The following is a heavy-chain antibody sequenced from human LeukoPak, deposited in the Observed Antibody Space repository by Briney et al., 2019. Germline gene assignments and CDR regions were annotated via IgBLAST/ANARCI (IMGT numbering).Heavy chain of an antibody. CDR2: INPNSGGT. V-gene: IGHV1-2*02. CDR1: GYTFTGYY. J-gene: IGHJ4*02. Sequence: ASVKVSCKASGYTFTGYYMHWVRQAPGQGLEWMGWINPNSGGTNYAQKFQGRVTMTRDTSISTAYMELSRLRSDDTAVYYCARDRGSYYRLDYWGQGTLVTVSS. CDR3: ARDRGSYYRLDY. D-gene: IGHD1-26*01.